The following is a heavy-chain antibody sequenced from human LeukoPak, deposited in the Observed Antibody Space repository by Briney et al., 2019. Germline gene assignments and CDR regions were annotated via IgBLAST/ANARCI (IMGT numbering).Heavy chain of an antibody. D-gene: IGHD2-8*01. J-gene: IGHJ6*03. Sequence: GGSLRLSCAASGFTFSSYSMNWVRQAPGKGLEWVSFISSSSNYIYYADSVKGRFTISRDNAKNSLYLQMNSLRAEDTAVYYCARALMVYAIHYYYYMDVWGKGTTVTVSS. V-gene: IGHV3-21*01. CDR2: ISSSSNYI. CDR3: ARALMVYAIHYYYYMDV. CDR1: GFTFSSYS.